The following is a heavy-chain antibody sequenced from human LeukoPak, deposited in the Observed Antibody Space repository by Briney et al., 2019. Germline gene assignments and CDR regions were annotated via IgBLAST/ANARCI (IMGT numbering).Heavy chain of an antibody. D-gene: IGHD6-13*01. CDR3: AKARWGIAAAGTNFDY. J-gene: IGHJ4*02. V-gene: IGHV3-9*01. Sequence: PGRSLRLSCAASGFTFDDYAMHWVRQAPGKGLEWVSGISWNSGSIGYADSVKGRFTISRDNAKNSLYLQMNSLRAEDTALYYCAKARWGIAAAGTNFDYWGQGTLVTVSS. CDR2: ISWNSGSI. CDR1: GFTFDDYA.